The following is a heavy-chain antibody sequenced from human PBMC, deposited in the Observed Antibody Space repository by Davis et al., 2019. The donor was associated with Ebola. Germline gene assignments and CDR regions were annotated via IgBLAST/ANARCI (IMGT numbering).Heavy chain of an antibody. V-gene: IGHV3-30*18. Sequence: GESLKISCAASGFIFSSYGMHWVRQAPGKGLEWVAAISYDGNDKYYADSVKGRFTISRDNSKNTLYLEMNSLRPEDTAVYYCAKVSQAKGGYFSYFDYWGQGSLVTVSS. D-gene: IGHD3-3*01. J-gene: IGHJ4*02. CDR2: ISYDGNDK. CDR1: GFIFSSYG. CDR3: AKVSQAKGGYFSYFDY.